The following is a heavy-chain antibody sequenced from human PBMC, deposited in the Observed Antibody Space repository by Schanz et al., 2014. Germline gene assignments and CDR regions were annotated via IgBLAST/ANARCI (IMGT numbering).Heavy chain of an antibody. CDR2: IVPIAGIT. J-gene: IGHJ4*02. D-gene: IGHD6-13*01. V-gene: IGHV1-69*04. CDR1: GYTFTSYG. Sequence: QVQLVQSGAEVRKPGASVKVSCKASGYTFTSYGISWVRQAPGQGLEWMGRIVPIAGITNYAQRFQGRVTITADKSSDTAYMELSSLRSEDTAVYYCARDGVDAAAGGNYWGQGTLXAVSS. CDR3: ARDGVDAAAGGNY.